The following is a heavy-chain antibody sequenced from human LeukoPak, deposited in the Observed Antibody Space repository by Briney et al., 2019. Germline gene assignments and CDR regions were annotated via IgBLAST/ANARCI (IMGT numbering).Heavy chain of an antibody. CDR2: IKSDGSST. V-gene: IGHV3-74*01. J-gene: IGHJ4*02. D-gene: IGHD4-17*01. Sequence: GGSLRLSCAASGFTFSNYWMHWVRQAPGKGLVWVPRIKSDGSSTTYADSVKGRFTISRDNAKNMVYLQMNSLRTEDTAVYYRARDPFYGDADFGCWGQGTLVTVSS. CDR1: GFTFSNYW. CDR3: ARDPFYGDADFGC.